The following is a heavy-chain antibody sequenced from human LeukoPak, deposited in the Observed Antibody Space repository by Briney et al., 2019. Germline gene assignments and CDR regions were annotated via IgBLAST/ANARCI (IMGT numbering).Heavy chain of an antibody. V-gene: IGHV1-18*01. CDR2: ISAYNGNT. CDR1: GYTFPSYG. D-gene: IGHD3-9*01. Sequence: ASVKVSCKASGYTFPSYGISWVRQAPGQGVEWMGWISAYNGNTNYVQKFQDRVTMTTDTYLSKAYVELSGLQSDCRPGCFLLKRDDILTGYFSGFDYWGQGTLVTVSS. J-gene: IGHJ4*02. CDR3: LKRDDILTGYFSGFDY.